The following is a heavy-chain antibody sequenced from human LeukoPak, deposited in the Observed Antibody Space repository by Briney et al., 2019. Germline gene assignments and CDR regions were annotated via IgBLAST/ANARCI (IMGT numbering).Heavy chain of an antibody. CDR1: GGSLSSSSYY. CDR2: IYYSGST. V-gene: IGHV4-39*07. D-gene: IGHD5-18*01. CDR3: ARGRVDTAMFDY. Sequence: SETLSLTCTVSGGSLSSSSYYWGWIRQPPGKGLEWIGSIYYSGSTYYNPSLKSRVTISVDTSKNQFSLKLSSVTAADTAVYYCARGRVDTAMFDYWGQGTLVTVSS. J-gene: IGHJ4*02.